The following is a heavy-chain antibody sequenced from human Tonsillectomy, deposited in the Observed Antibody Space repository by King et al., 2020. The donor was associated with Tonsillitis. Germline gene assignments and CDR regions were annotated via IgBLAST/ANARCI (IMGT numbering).Heavy chain of an antibody. V-gene: IGHV4-39*01. CDR2: IYYSGST. D-gene: IGHD3-10*01. CDR3: ASHAPLWFGESPWNWFDP. CDR1: GGSISSSSYY. J-gene: IGHJ5*02. Sequence: LQLQESGPGLVKPSETLSLTCTVSGGSISSSSYYWGWIRQPPGKGLEWIGSIYYSGSTYYNPSLKSRVTISVDTSKNQFSLKLSSVTAADTAVYYCASHAPLWFGESPWNWFDPWGQGTLVTVSS.